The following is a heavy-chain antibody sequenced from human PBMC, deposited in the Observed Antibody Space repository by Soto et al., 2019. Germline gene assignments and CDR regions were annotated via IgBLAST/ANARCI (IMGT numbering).Heavy chain of an antibody. V-gene: IGHV1-69*02. CDR3: ATSYGSGSRPFDS. D-gene: IGHD3-10*01. CDR1: GDTFNFYT. Sequence: QVQLVQSGAEVKKPGSSVRVSCKASGDTFNFYTIHWVRQAPGQGLEWLGRIIPMVGMSNYAQRFQGRVTMIADKSTSTVYMQLSSLRSEDTALYYCATSYGSGSRPFDSWGQGTLVSVSS. J-gene: IGHJ5*02. CDR2: IIPMVGMS.